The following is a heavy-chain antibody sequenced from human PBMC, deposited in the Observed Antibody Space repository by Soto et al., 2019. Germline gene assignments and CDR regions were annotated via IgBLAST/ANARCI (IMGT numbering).Heavy chain of an antibody. V-gene: IGHV3-30*18. CDR1: GFTFRTFG. D-gene: IGHD6-19*01. CDR2: VSHDGIIQ. CDR3: AKEGTPYTSSHLDN. Sequence: QVQLVESGGGVVQSGRSLRLSCVASGFTFRTFGMQWVRQVRGKGLEWVAVVSHDGIIQHYADSVKGRFSISRDNFKNTVYLQMYRLRPDDTAVYYCAKEGTPYTSSHLDNWGQGTLVTVST. J-gene: IGHJ4*02.